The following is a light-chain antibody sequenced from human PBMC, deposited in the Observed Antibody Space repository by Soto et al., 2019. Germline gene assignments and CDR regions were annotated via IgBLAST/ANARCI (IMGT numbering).Light chain of an antibody. CDR1: NIGNRD. J-gene: IGLJ3*02. V-gene: IGLV3-21*04. CDR2: YDT. CDR3: QVWASSSGV. Sequence: SYELTQSPSVSVAPGETASITCGGDNIGNRDVHWYQKRTGQAPVAVIYYDTNGPSGVPDRFSGYTSGNTATLTITRVEAGDEADYYCQVWASSSGVFGGGTKLTVL.